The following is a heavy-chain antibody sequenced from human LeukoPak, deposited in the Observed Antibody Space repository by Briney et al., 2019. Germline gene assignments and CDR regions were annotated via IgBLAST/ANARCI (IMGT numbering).Heavy chain of an antibody. J-gene: IGHJ5*02. V-gene: IGHV4-30-4*01. CDR3: AREGKTVIAGRDWFDP. CDR2: IYYSGST. Sequence: SETLSLTCTVSGGSISSGDYYWSWIRQPPGKGLEWIGYIYYSGSTYYNPSLKGRVTISVDTSKNQFSLKLSSVTAADTAVYYCAREGKTVIAGRDWFDPWGQGTLVTVSS. D-gene: IGHD4-11*01. CDR1: GGSISSGDYY.